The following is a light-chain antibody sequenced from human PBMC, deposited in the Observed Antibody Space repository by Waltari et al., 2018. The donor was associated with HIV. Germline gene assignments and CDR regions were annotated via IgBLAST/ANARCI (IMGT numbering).Light chain of an antibody. Sequence: AVQMTQSPSSLSASVGDRVTITCRASQDIGNDLGWYQHKPGEAPKLLIYSASRLHSGVPSRFSGSGSGTDFTLTISSLQPENFATYYCLQDYNYPRTFGQGTKVE. CDR1: QDIGND. J-gene: IGKJ1*01. V-gene: IGKV1-6*01. CDR2: SAS. CDR3: LQDYNYPRT.